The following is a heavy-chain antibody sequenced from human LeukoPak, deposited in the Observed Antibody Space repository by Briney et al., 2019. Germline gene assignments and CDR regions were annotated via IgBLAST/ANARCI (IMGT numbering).Heavy chain of an antibody. V-gene: IGHV1-2*02. Sequence: ASVKVSCKASGYTFTGYYVHWVRQAPGQGLEWMGWINPNSGGTNCAQKFQGRVTMTRDTSITTAYMELRTLRSDDTAVYYCARDPLGYCSGGTCYMAYFDSWGQESLVTVSS. D-gene: IGHD2-15*01. CDR1: GYTFTGYY. J-gene: IGHJ4*02. CDR3: ARDPLGYCSGGTCYMAYFDS. CDR2: INPNSGGT.